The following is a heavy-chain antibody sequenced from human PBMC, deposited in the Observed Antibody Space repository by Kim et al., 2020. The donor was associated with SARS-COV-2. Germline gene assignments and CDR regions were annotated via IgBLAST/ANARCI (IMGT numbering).Heavy chain of an antibody. CDR1: GFTFSSYS. CDR2: ISSSSSTI. D-gene: IGHD3-10*01. J-gene: IGHJ6*02. V-gene: IGHV3-48*04. Sequence: GGSLRLSCAASGFTFSSYSMNWVRQAPGKGLEWVSYISSSSSTIYYADSVKGRFTISRDNAKNSLYLQMNSLRAEDTAVYYCARGFGGSGRYYYYYGMDVWGQGTTVTVSS. CDR3: ARGFGGSGRYYYYYGMDV.